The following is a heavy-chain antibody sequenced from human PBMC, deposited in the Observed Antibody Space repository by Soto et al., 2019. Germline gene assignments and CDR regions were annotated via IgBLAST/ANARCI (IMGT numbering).Heavy chain of an antibody. CDR1: GGSISSYY. Sequence: QVQLQESGPGLVKPSETLSLTCTVSGGSISSYYWSWIRQPPGKGLEWIGYIYYSGSTNYNPSLKSRVAISVDTSKNQCSLKLSSVTAADTAVYYCATRRGCSSTSSYAFDYWGQGTLVTVSS. CDR3: ATRRGCSSTSSYAFDY. J-gene: IGHJ4*02. D-gene: IGHD2-2*01. CDR2: IYYSGST. V-gene: IGHV4-59*01.